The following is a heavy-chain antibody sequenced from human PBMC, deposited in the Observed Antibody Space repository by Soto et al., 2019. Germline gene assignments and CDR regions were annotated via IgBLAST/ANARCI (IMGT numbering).Heavy chain of an antibody. J-gene: IGHJ4*02. V-gene: IGHV1-69*01. D-gene: IGHD1-7*01. CDR1: GGTFSSYA. Sequence: QVQLVQSGTEVKKPGSSVKVSCKTSGGTFSSYAINWVRQAPGQGLEWMGGIIPIFGTADYAQKFQGRLTITADASTRTTYMELSSLKSEDTDVYYCATGGKLELPDYWGQGTLVTVSS. CDR2: IIPIFGTA. CDR3: ATGGKLELPDY.